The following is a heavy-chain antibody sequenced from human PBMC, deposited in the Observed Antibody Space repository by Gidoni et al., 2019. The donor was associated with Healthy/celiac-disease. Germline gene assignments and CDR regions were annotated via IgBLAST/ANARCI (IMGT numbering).Heavy chain of an antibody. D-gene: IGHD5-18*01. CDR1: GGTFTSYA. CDR2: IIPIFGTA. Sequence: QVQLVQSGAEVKKPGSSVKVSCKASGGTFTSYAISWLRQAPGQGLEWMGGIIPIFGTANYAQKFQGRVTITADESTSTAYMELSSLRSEDTAVYYCARAHVDTAMENYYEPWGDFDYGGQGTLVTGSS. V-gene: IGHV1-69*01. J-gene: IGHJ4*02. CDR3: ARAHVDTAMENYYEPWGDFDY.